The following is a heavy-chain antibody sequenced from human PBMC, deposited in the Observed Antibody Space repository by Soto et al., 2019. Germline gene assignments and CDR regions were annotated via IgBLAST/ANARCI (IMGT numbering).Heavy chain of an antibody. J-gene: IGHJ5*01. V-gene: IGHV1-69*06. CDR1: GDTFSSHA. Sequence: QVQMVQSGAEVKKPGSSVKVSCMASGDTFSSHAISWVRQAPGQGLTWMGGIIPLFGTTYYAQNFQGRVTIPADKSTSTAYMDLTSLRSEDTGVYYCARDSYCSGGSCPDGRFDSWGQGTLVTVSS. CDR3: ARDSYCSGGSCPDGRFDS. D-gene: IGHD2-15*01. CDR2: IIPLFGTT.